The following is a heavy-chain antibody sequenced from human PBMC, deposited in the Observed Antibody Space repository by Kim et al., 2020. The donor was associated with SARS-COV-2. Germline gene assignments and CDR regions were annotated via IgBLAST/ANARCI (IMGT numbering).Heavy chain of an antibody. CDR3: AKGQSSPYRGYAFDI. Sequence: DSVKGRFTISRDNSKNTLYLQMNSLRAEETAVYYCAKGQSSPYRGYAFDIWGQGTMVTVSS. J-gene: IGHJ3*02. D-gene: IGHD3-10*01. V-gene: IGHV3-23*01.